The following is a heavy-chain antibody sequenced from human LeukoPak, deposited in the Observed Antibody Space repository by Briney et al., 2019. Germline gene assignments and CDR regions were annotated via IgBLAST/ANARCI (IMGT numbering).Heavy chain of an antibody. D-gene: IGHD2-15*01. J-gene: IGHJ6*02. CDR1: GYSFTSYW. Sequence: GESLKISWKGSGYSFTSYWNDWVRQMPGKGLEGMRINYPGDSDTRYRPSFQGQVTISADKSISTAYLQWSSLKASDTAMYYFARLSCSGGSCYRYYYYGMDVWGQGTTVTVSS. V-gene: IGHV5-51*01. CDR3: ARLSCSGGSCYRYYYYGMDV. CDR2: NYPGDSDT.